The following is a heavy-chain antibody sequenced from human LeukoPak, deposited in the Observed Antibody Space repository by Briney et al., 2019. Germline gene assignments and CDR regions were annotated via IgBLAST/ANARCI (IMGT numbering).Heavy chain of an antibody. D-gene: IGHD6-13*01. CDR2: INHSGST. V-gene: IGHV4-34*01. CDR1: GGSFSGYY. J-gene: IGHJ5*02. CDR3: ARSYGYSSSWYGSDWFDP. Sequence: SETLSLTCAVYGGSFSGYYWSWIRQPPGKGLEWIGEINHSGSTNYNPSLKSRVTISVDTSKNQFSLKLGSVTAADTAVYYCARSYGYSSSWYGSDWFDPWGRGTLVTVSS.